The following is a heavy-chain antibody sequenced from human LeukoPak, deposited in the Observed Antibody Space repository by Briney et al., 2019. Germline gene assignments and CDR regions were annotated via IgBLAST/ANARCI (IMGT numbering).Heavy chain of an antibody. CDR2: INAANGNT. J-gene: IGHJ4*02. D-gene: IGHD3-10*01. CDR3: ARAYYYASGSHYNVENYFDY. CDR1: GYTFTTYT. V-gene: IGHV1-3*03. Sequence: GASVKVSCKASGYTFTTYTVHWVRQAPGQRLEWMGWINAANGNTKYSQEFQGRVTITRDTSASTAYMDLSSLRSEDMAVYYCARAYYYASGSHYNVENYFDYWGQGTLVTVSS.